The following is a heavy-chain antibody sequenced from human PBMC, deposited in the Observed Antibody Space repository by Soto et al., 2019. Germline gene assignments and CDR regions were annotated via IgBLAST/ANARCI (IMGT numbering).Heavy chain of an antibody. D-gene: IGHD5-18*01. CDR2: ISGSGGST. CDR1: GFTFTTYA. V-gene: IGHV3-23*01. CDR3: AKDRVGFSYGHFFDY. Sequence: GGSLRLSCAGSGFTFTTYAMTWVRQAPGKGLEWVSAISGSGGSTYYADSVKGRFTISRDNSNNTLYLQMNSLRGEDTAVYYCAKDRVGFSYGHFFDYWGQGARVTVSS. J-gene: IGHJ4*02.